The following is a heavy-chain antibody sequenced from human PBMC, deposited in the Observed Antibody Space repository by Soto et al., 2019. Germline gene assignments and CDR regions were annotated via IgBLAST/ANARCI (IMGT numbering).Heavy chain of an antibody. CDR3: ASSSWKADAFDI. CDR1: GYSFTSYW. V-gene: IGHV5-10-1*01. CDR2: IDPSDSYT. D-gene: IGHD6-13*01. J-gene: IGHJ3*02. Sequence: GESLKISCKGSGYSFTSYWISWVRQMPGKGLEWMWRIDPSDSYTNYSPSFQGHVTISADKSISTAYLQWSSLKASDTAMYYCASSSWKADAFDIWGQGTMVTVSS.